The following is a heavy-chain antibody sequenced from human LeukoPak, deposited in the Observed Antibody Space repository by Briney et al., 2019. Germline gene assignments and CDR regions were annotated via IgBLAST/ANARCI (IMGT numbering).Heavy chain of an antibody. Sequence: PSETLSLTCTVSGGSIRSSSYYWGWIRQPPGKGLEWIGSIYYSGSTYYNPSLKSRVTISVDTSKNQFSLKLSSVTAADTAVYYCARHFLLEWFGPKPHFDYWGQGTLVTVSS. CDR2: IYYSGST. J-gene: IGHJ4*02. D-gene: IGHD3-3*01. CDR3: ARHFLLEWFGPKPHFDY. V-gene: IGHV4-39*01. CDR1: GGSIRSSSYY.